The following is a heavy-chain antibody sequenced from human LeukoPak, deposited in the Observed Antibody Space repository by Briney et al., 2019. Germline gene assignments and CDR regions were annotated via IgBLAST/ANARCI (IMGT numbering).Heavy chain of an antibody. J-gene: IGHJ4*02. Sequence: ASVKVSCKASGGTFSSYAISWVRQAPGQGLEWMGWINPNSGGTNYAQKFQGRVTMTRDTSISTAYMELSRLRSDDTAVYYCARVEVATYDYWGQGTLVTVSS. CDR1: GGTFSSYA. CDR3: ARVEVATYDY. V-gene: IGHV1-2*02. D-gene: IGHD5-12*01. CDR2: INPNSGGT.